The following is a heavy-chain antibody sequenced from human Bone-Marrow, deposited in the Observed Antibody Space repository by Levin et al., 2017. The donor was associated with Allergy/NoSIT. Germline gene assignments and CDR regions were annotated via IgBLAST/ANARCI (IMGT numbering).Heavy chain of an antibody. J-gene: IGHJ4*02. V-gene: IGHV1-46*01. Sequence: GESLKISCKASGYTFINHYMHWLRQAPGQGPEWMGIINSSGGSTNYAQKFQGRVTMTRDTSTSTVYMELSSLSSEDTAVYYCARDLLLHCAGGGCYYFDYWGQGTLVTVSS. CDR1: GYTFINHY. CDR3: ARDLLLHCAGGGCYYFDY. CDR2: INSSGGST. D-gene: IGHD2-8*02.